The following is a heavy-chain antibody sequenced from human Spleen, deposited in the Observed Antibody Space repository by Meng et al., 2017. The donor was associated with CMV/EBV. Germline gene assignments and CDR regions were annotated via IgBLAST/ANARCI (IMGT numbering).Heavy chain of an antibody. V-gene: IGHV1-69*05. J-gene: IGHJ6*02. CDR1: GGTFSSYA. CDR3: ASQGAAGYYYGMDV. CDR2: IIPIFGTA. Sequence: SVKVSCKASGGTFSSYAISWVRQAPGQGLEWMGGIIPIFGTANYAQKFQGRVTITTDESTSTAYMELSSLRSEDTAVYYCASQGAAGYYYGMDVWGQGTTVTVSS. D-gene: IGHD1-26*01.